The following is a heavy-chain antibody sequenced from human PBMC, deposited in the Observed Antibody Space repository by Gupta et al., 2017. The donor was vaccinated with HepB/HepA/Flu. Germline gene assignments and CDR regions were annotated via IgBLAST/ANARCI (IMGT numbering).Heavy chain of an antibody. J-gene: IGHJ4*02. CDR2: IHPKTGVA. D-gene: IGHD3-3*02. Sequence: QVQLVQSGAEVMRPVASVKVSCKASGYSFIDHYIDWVRQAPGQGLEWMGRIHPKTGVANFAQNFHDRVTLTRDTSVRTVYMELSSLTSDDRAVYYCARDGHGNSPFSFDYWGQGTLVAVSS. CDR1: GYSFIDHY. V-gene: IGHV1-2*06. CDR3: ARDGHGNSPFSFDY.